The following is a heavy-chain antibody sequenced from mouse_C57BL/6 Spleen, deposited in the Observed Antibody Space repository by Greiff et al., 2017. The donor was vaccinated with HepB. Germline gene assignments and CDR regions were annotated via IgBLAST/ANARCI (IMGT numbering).Heavy chain of an antibody. Sequence: EVQGVESGGGLVQPGGSLKLSCAASGFTFSDYGMAWVRQAPRKGPEWVAFISNLAYSIYYADTVTGRFTISRENAKNTLYLEMSSLRSEDTAMYYCARHERDYGFAYWGQGTLVTVSA. D-gene: IGHD1-1*01. CDR3: ARHERDYGFAY. CDR1: GFTFSDYG. J-gene: IGHJ3*01. CDR2: ISNLAYSI. V-gene: IGHV5-15*01.